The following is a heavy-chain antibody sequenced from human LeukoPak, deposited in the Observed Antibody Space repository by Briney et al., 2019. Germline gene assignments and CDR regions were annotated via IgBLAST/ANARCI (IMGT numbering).Heavy chain of an antibody. CDR1: GFTFSSYG. CDR3: ARELRVATIGRSRDGDHGMDV. D-gene: IGHD5-12*01. Sequence: PGGSLRLSCAASGFTFSSYGMHWVRQAPGKGLEWVAVISYDGSNKYYADSVKGRFTISRDNAKNSLYLQMNSLRAEDTAVYYCARELRVATIGRSRDGDHGMDVWGQGTTVTVSS. V-gene: IGHV3-30*03. J-gene: IGHJ6*02. CDR2: ISYDGSNK.